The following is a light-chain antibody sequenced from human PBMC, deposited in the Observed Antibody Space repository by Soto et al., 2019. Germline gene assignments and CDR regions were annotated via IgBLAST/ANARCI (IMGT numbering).Light chain of an antibody. J-gene: IGKJ3*01. Sequence: LTQSPSSLSASVGDRVTITCRASQDINSFLAWYQQKPGQPPRVLIYGTSIRATGIPERFSGGGSGTDFTLTITRLESEDFAVYYCQQYGSSLFTFGPGTKVDFK. CDR2: GTS. CDR1: QDINSF. CDR3: QQYGSSLFT. V-gene: IGKV3-20*01.